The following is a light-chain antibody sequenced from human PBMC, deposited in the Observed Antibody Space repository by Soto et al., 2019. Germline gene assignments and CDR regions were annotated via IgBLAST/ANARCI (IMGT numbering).Light chain of an antibody. CDR2: EAS. V-gene: IGKV1-5*03. Sequence: DIQMTRSPSTLSASVVEIVTITCPASQSVSSWLAWYQQKPGKAPKLLIYEASRLESGVPSRISGSGSGTEFTLTISSLQPDDFATYYCQQYTSYPWTFGQGTKVDIK. CDR1: QSVSSW. CDR3: QQYTSYPWT. J-gene: IGKJ1*01.